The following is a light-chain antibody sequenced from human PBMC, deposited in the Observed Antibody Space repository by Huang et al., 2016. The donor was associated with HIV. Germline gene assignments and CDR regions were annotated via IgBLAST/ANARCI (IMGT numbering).Light chain of an antibody. V-gene: IGKV1-39*01. J-gene: IGKJ1*01. CDR2: GAS. CDR3: QQSHFTPPWT. Sequence: DIQMTQSPSSLSASVGDTITIACRAGQTIGTYLNWYQQRPGEAPHLLVYGASSLQSGVPSRCRGRGSGSDFPLTISGLQPEDFATYYCQQSHFTPPWTFGQGTKVEV. CDR1: QTIGTY.